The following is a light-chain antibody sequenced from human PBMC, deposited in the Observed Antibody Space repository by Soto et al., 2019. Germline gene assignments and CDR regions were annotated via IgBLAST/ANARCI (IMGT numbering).Light chain of an antibody. J-gene: IGLJ1*01. CDR2: DVT. CDR1: SSDVGGYNF. CDR3: SSYTSISTYV. Sequence: QSLLTQPASVSGSPGQSITNPCTGTSSDVGGYNFVSWYQQHPDKAPKLMIYDVTNRPSGVSNRFSGSKSGNTASLTISGLQAEDEAEYYCSSYTSISTYVFGTGTKVTVL. V-gene: IGLV2-14*01.